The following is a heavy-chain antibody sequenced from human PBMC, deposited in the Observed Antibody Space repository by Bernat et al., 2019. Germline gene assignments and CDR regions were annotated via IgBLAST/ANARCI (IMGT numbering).Heavy chain of an antibody. D-gene: IGHD6-6*01. V-gene: IGHV3-23*01. CDR3: AKDLARYSSSSYAFDI. Sequence: EVQLLESGGGLVQPGGSLRLSCAASGFTFSSYAMSWVRQAPGEGLEWVSAISGSGGSTYYADSVKGRFTISRDNSKNTLYLQMNSLRAEDTAVYYCAKDLARYSSSSYAFDIWGQGTMVTVSS. CDR1: GFTFSSYA. J-gene: IGHJ3*02. CDR2: ISGSGGST.